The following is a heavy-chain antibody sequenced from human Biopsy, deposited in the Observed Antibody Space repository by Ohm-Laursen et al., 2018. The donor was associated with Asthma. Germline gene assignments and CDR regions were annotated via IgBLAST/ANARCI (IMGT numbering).Heavy chain of an antibody. D-gene: IGHD3-10*01. V-gene: IGHV1-18*01. CDR3: ARAVDYSHYYGIDV. Sequence: GSSVKVSCKASGYTFNSAGITWVRQAPGQGLEWMGWISVYNGNTKVAQKLQVRVTMITDTSTSTAYMELRSLRSDGTAVYFCARAVDYSHYYGIDVWGQGTTVTVS. J-gene: IGHJ6*02. CDR2: ISVYNGNT. CDR1: GYTFNSAG.